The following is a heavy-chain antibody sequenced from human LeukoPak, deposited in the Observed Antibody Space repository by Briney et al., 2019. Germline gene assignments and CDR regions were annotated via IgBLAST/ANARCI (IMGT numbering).Heavy chain of an antibody. CDR2: ISSSSSYI. J-gene: IGHJ5*02. D-gene: IGHD3-10*01. Sequence: PGGSLRLSCAASGFTFSSYSMNWVRQAPGKGLEWVSSISSSSSYIYYADSVKGRFTISRDNAKNSLYLQMNGLTAEDTAMYYCARDSYQDYYGRFDPWGQGTLVIVSS. V-gene: IGHV3-21*01. CDR1: GFTFSSYS. CDR3: ARDSYQDYYGRFDP.